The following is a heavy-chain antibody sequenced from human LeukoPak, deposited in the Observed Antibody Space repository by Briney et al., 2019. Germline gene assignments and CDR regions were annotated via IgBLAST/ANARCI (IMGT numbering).Heavy chain of an antibody. J-gene: IGHJ4*02. Sequence: SETLSLTCTVSGGSISSGGYYWGWIRQPPGKGLEWIVYIYHSGSTYYNPSLKSRATISVDRSKNQFSLKLTSVTAVDTAVYYCAVEGPFCSGRSCWDYWGQGTLVTVSS. D-gene: IGHD2-15*01. V-gene: IGHV4-30-2*01. CDR2: IYHSGST. CDR3: AVEGPFCSGRSCWDY. CDR1: GGSISSGGYY.